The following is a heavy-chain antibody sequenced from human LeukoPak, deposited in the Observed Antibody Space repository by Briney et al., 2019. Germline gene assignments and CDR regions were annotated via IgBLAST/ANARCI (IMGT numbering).Heavy chain of an antibody. CDR1: GFTFSSSW. J-gene: IGHJ3*02. CDR2: INQDGGEI. Sequence: GGSLRLSCAASGFTFSSSWMTWVRQAPGKGLEWVASINQDGGEIHYVDSVKGRFTISRDNAKNSLYLQMNSLRAEDTAVYYCARDIVAAAEDIWGQGTMVTVSS. D-gene: IGHD6-13*01. CDR3: ARDIVAAAEDI. V-gene: IGHV3-7*01.